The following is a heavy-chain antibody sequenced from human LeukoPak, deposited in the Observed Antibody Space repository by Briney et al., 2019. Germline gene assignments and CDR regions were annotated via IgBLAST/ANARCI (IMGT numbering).Heavy chain of an antibody. CDR1: GGTFSGYY. D-gene: IGHD1-26*01. CDR3: ARGGHIVGATRGYDY. CDR2: INHSGST. Sequence: SETLSLTCAVYGGTFSGYYWSWIRQPPGKGLEWIGEINHSGSTNYNPSLKSRVTISVDTSKNQFSLKLSSVTAADTAVYYCARGGHIVGATRGYDYWGQGTLVTVSS. J-gene: IGHJ4*02. V-gene: IGHV4-34*01.